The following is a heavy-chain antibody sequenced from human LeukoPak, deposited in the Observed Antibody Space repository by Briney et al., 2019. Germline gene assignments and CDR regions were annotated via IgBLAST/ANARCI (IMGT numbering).Heavy chain of an antibody. CDR2: IYTTGST. Sequence: SETLSLTCTVSDGSISTYYWSWIRQPAGKGLEWIGRIYTTGSTNYNPSLKSRVTMSVDTSKNQFSLTLTSVTAADTAVYYCSRESGAFSPFGYGGQGTLVTVSS. CDR3: SRESGAFSPFGY. V-gene: IGHV4-4*07. J-gene: IGHJ4*02. D-gene: IGHD1-26*01. CDR1: DGSISTYY.